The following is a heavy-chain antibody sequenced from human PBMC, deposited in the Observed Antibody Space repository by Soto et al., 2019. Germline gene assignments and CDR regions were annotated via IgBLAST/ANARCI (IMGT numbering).Heavy chain of an antibody. D-gene: IGHD3-22*01. CDR3: ARDRPDYYDSSGYSADAFDI. CDR1: GGSISSGGYY. CDR2: IYYSGST. V-gene: IGHV4-31*03. J-gene: IGHJ3*02. Sequence: QVQLQESGPGLVKPSQTLSLTCTVSGGSISSGGYYWSWIRQHPGKGLEWIGYIYYSGSTYYNPSLKGRVTISVDTSKNQFSLKRSLVTAADTAVYYGARDRPDYYDSSGYSADAFDIWGQGTMVTVSS.